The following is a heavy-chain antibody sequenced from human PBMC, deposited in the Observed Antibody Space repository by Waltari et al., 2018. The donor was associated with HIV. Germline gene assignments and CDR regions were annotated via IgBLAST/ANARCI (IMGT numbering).Heavy chain of an antibody. CDR1: GFSLSNATLG. J-gene: IGHJ4*02. D-gene: IGHD3-10*01. CDR2: IFSNDEK. Sequence: QVTLKESGPVLVKPTETLTLTCTVSGFSLSNATLGVSWIRQPPGKALEWLAHIFSNDEKSYSTSLKSRLTISKDTSRSQVVLTMTNMDRVDTATYYCARIRDGIRVYGSGYYFDYWGQGTLVTVSS. CDR3: ARIRDGIRVYGSGYYFDY. V-gene: IGHV2-26*01.